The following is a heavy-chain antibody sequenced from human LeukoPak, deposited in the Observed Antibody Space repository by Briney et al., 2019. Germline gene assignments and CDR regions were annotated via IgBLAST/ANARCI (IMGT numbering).Heavy chain of an antibody. CDR2: IYHSGNT. V-gene: IGHV4-4*02. J-gene: IGHJ4*02. CDR3: ARQRGNRRYYFDY. Sequence: SGTLSLTCAVSGGSISRTNWWSWVRQPPGKGLEWIGEIYHSGNTNYNPSLKSRVTISVDKSKNQFSLKLSSVAAADTAVYYCARQRGNRRYYFDYWGQGTLVTVSS. D-gene: IGHD1-14*01. CDR1: GGSISRTNW.